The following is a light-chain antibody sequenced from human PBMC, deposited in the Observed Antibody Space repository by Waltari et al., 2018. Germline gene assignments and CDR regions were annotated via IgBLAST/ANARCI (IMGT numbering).Light chain of an antibody. CDR1: SRDVGGYNY. Sequence: QSALTQPPSASGSPGQSVTISCTGSSRDVGGYNYVSWYQQHPGKAPKLMIYAVDKRPSVLPDRFSGSKSGNTASLTVSGLQAEDEADYFCASYASTRKVFGGGTKLTVL. CDR3: ASYASTRKV. V-gene: IGLV2-8*01. J-gene: IGLJ3*02. CDR2: AVD.